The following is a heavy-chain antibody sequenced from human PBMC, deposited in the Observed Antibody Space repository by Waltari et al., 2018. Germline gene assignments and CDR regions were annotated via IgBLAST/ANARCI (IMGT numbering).Heavy chain of an antibody. V-gene: IGHV3-7*01. CDR3: ARTRLGSVDY. J-gene: IGHJ4*02. Sequence: EVQLVESGGDLVQPGGSLRLSCAASGFTFSTLWMSWVRQTPGKGVEWVANIKEDGSEENYVDSVKGRFTISRDNAKNSLYLQMNSLRGEDTAVYYCARTRLGSVDYWGQGTLVTVSS. D-gene: IGHD1-26*01. CDR2: IKEDGSEE. CDR1: GFTFSTLW.